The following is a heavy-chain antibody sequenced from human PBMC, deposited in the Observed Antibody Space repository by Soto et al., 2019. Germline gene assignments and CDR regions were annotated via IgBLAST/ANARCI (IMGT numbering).Heavy chain of an antibody. D-gene: IGHD3-3*01. Sequence: GGSLRLSCAASGFTFSSYEMNWVRQAPGKGLEWVSYISSSGSTIYYADSVKGRFTTSRDNAKNSLYLQMNSLRAEDTAVYYCARDQIGITIFGVVTPYYYYYGMDVWGQGTTVTVSS. CDR3: ARDQIGITIFGVVTPYYYYYGMDV. CDR2: ISSSGSTI. J-gene: IGHJ6*02. CDR1: GFTFSSYE. V-gene: IGHV3-48*03.